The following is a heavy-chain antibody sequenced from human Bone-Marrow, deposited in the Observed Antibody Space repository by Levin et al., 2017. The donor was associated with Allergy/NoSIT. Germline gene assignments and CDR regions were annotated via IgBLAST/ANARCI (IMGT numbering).Heavy chain of an antibody. J-gene: IGHJ4*02. CDR2: IIPILGIA. CDR1: GGTFSSYT. Sequence: SVKVSCKASGGTFSSYTISWVRQAPGQGLEWMGRIIPILGIANYAQKFQGRVTITADKSTSTAYMELSSLRSEDTAVYYCASGPHLAVAGYFDYWGQGTLVTVSS. V-gene: IGHV1-69*02. CDR3: ASGPHLAVAGYFDY. D-gene: IGHD6-19*01.